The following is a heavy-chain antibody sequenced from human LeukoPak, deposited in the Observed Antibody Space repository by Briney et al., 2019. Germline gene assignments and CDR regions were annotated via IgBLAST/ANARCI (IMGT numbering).Heavy chain of an antibody. J-gene: IGHJ5*02. D-gene: IGHD3-10*01. CDR2: ISHSGST. CDR1: GGSFSGYY. CDR3: ARGLHYYGSGSYYTQDAGETKYNWFDP. V-gene: IGHV4-34*01. Sequence: PSETLSLTCAVYGGSFSGYYWSWIRQPPGKGLEWIGEISHSGSTNYNPSLKSRVTISVDTSKNQFSLKLSSVTAADTAVYYCARGLHYYGSGSYYTQDAGETKYNWFDPWGQGTLVTVSS.